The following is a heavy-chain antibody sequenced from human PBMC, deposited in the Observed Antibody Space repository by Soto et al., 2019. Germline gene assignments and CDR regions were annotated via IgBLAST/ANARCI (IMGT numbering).Heavy chain of an antibody. V-gene: IGHV3-15*01. J-gene: IGHJ4*02. CDR2: IKSKTDGGTT. Sequence: GGSLRLSCAASGFTFSNAWMSWIRQAPGKGLEWVGRIKSKTDGGTTDYAAPVKGRFTISRDDSKNTLYLQMNSLKTEDTAVYYCTTEDCSGGSCYSDYWGQGTLVTVSS. CDR3: TTEDCSGGSCYSDY. CDR1: GFTFSNAW. D-gene: IGHD2-15*01.